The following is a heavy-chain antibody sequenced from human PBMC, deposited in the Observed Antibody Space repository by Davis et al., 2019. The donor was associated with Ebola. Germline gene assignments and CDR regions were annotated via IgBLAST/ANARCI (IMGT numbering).Heavy chain of an antibody. V-gene: IGHV4-38-2*02. Sequence: PSETLSLTCTVSGYSISSDYYWGWIRQPPGKGLEWIGEINHSGSTNCNPSLESRVTISIDTSKNQFSLKLSSVTAADTAVYYCARDGNQLLPFDLWGRGTLVTVSS. CDR3: ARDGNQLLPFDL. CDR1: GYSISSDYY. J-gene: IGHJ2*01. D-gene: IGHD2-2*01. CDR2: INHSGST.